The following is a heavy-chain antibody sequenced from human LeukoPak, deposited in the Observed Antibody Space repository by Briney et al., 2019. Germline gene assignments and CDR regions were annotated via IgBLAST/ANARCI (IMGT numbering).Heavy chain of an antibody. CDR2: ISGSGGST. D-gene: IGHD6-6*01. J-gene: IGHJ4*02. CDR1: GFTVSSKY. CDR3: AKDRRPGTLHDY. V-gene: IGHV3-23*01. Sequence: GGSLRLSCAASGFTVSSKYMSWVRQAPGKGLEWVSAISGSGGSTYYADSVKGRFTISRDNSKNTLYLQMNSLRAEDTAVYYCAKDRRPGTLHDYWGQGTLVTVSS.